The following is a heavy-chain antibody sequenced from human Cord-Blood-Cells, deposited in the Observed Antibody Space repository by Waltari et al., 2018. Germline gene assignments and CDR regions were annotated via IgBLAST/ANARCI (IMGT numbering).Heavy chain of an antibody. J-gene: IGHJ4*02. CDR1: GYTFSGDY. Sequence: QVQLVQTVAVMNKPGDIVTVSCKASGYTFSGDYMHWVQAAAGQGLEWIGVNNPNSGSTNYAQKSRGSDTITSNASISTAYMELSRMGSDDTALYYCASLANWGSGYFDFWGQRTLVTVSS. CDR2: NNPNSGST. V-gene: IGHV1-2*02. CDR3: ASLANWGSGYFDF. D-gene: IGHD7-27*01.